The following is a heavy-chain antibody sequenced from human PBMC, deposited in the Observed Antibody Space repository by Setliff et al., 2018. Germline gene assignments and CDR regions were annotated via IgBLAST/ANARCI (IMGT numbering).Heavy chain of an antibody. J-gene: IGHJ6*03. CDR3: ARDSLLWGIFGVVNMGPNYYYMDV. Sequence: GASVKVSCKASGGTFSSYAISWVRQAPGQGLEWMGGIIPICGTANYAQKFQGRVTITADESTSTAYMELSSLRSEDTAVYYCARDSLLWGIFGVVNMGPNYYYMDVWGKGTTVTVSS. D-gene: IGHD3-3*01. CDR1: GGTFSSYA. CDR2: IIPICGTA. V-gene: IGHV1-69*13.